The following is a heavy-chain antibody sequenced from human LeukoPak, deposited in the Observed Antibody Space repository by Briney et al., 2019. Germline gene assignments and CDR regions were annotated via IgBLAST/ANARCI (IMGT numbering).Heavy chain of an antibody. J-gene: IGHJ5*02. CDR2: IKQDGSEK. CDR3: ARDLLGYGGP. Sequence: GGSLRLSCAASGFTFSSYAMSWVRQAPGKGLEWVANIKQDGSEKYYVDSVKGRFTISRDNAKNSLYLQMNSLRAEDTAVYYCARDLLGYGGPWGQGTLVTVSS. D-gene: IGHD4-23*01. CDR1: GFTFSSYA. V-gene: IGHV3-7*01.